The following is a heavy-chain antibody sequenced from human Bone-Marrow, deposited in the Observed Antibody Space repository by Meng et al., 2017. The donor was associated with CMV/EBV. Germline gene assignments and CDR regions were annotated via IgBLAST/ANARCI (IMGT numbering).Heavy chain of an antibody. J-gene: IGHJ6*02. V-gene: IGHV3-30-3*01. CDR3: ARCLSDYHIFTGRVNYYGMDV. D-gene: IGHD3-9*01. CDR2: ISYDGSKK. Sequence: GESLKIPYAASGFTFSSYAMYWVRQAPGKGPEWVAVISYDGSKKDYADSVKGRFTISRDNSQNTLFLQMESLRPEDTAVYYCARCLSDYHIFTGRVNYYGMDVWGQGTTVTVSS. CDR1: GFTFSSYA.